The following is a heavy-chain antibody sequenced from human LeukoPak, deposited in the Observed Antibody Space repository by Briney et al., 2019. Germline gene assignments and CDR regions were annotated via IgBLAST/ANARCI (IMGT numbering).Heavy chain of an antibody. Sequence: PGGSLRLSCAASGFTFSSYWMSWVRQAPGKGLEWVANIKQDGSEKYYVDSVKGRFTISRDNAKNSLYLQMNSLRAEDTAVYYCARDRWWGSSYYYDSSGYYFDAFDIWGQGTMVTVSS. D-gene: IGHD3-22*01. CDR1: GFTFSSYW. CDR2: IKQDGSEK. V-gene: IGHV3-7*01. CDR3: ARDRWWGSSYYYDSSGYYFDAFDI. J-gene: IGHJ3*02.